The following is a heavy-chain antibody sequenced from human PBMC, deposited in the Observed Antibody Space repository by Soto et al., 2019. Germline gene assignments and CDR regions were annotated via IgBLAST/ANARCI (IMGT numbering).Heavy chain of an antibody. CDR2: IYYSGST. Sequence: SVTLCPSCRVADCTIGNYDGSWIRQHPGKGLEWIGYIYYSGSTNDTPSLKSRVTISGDTSKNQFSLKLSSVTAADTSVYSCARVLWTRGDWFDPWGQGRQVTVSS. J-gene: IGHJ5*02. D-gene: IGHD3-10*01. CDR3: ARVLWTRGDWFDP. V-gene: IGHV4-59*13. CDR1: DCTIGNYD.